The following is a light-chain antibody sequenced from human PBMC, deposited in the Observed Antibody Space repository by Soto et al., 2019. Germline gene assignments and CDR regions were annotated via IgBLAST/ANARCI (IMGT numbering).Light chain of an antibody. J-gene: IGKJ5*01. V-gene: IGKV3-20*01. Sequence: EIVLTQSPGALSLSPGERATLSCRASQTVSRSYLAWYHQKPGQAPRLLIYGASTRATSIPDRFSGSGSGTDFTLTISRLEPEDSAVYYCQQHDNLPITFGQGTRLEIK. CDR2: GAS. CDR3: QQHDNLPIT. CDR1: QTVSRSY.